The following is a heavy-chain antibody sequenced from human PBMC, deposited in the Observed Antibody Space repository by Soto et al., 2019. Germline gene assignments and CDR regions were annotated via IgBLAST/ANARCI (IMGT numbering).Heavy chain of an antibody. CDR1: GYTFTSYG. V-gene: IGHV1-18*01. CDR2: ISAYNGNT. D-gene: IGHD5-12*01. CDR3: ARERYSGYDPHDAFGI. Sequence: ASVKVSCKASGYTFTSYGIRWVRQAPGQRLEWIGWISAYNGNTNYAQKLQGRVTMTTDTSTSTAYMELRSLRSDDTAVYYCARERYSGYDPHDAFGIWGQGTMVTVSS. J-gene: IGHJ3*02.